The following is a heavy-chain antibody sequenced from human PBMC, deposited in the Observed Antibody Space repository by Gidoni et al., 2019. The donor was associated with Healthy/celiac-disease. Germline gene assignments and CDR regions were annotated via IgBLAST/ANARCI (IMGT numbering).Heavy chain of an antibody. D-gene: IGHD2-2*01. CDR3: ARDLSGVVPAARDYGDYVVPPYYFDY. J-gene: IGHJ4*02. Sequence: EVQLVESGGGLVQPGGSLRLSCAASGFTFSSYWMSWVRQAPGKGLEWVANIKQDGSEKYYVDSVKGRFTISRDNAKNSLYLQMNSLRAEDTAVYYCARDLSGVVPAARDYGDYVVPPYYFDYWGQGTLVTVSS. CDR1: GFTFSSYW. V-gene: IGHV3-7*04. CDR2: IKQDGSEK.